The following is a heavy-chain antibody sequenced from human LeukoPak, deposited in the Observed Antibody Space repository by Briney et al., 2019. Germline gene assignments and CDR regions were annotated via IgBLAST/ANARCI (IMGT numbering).Heavy chain of an antibody. CDR3: ANPHYDSSGYYYVD. CDR1: GYTFTDYT. D-gene: IGHD3-22*01. CDR2: INGGSGNT. V-gene: IGHV1-3*01. J-gene: IGHJ4*02. Sequence: ASVKDSCKASGYTFTDYTMHWLRQAPGQRLDWMGWINGGSGNTKYSPEFQGRVTITRDTSASTAYMELSSLRSEDTAVYYCANPHYDSSGYYYVDWGQGTLVTVSS.